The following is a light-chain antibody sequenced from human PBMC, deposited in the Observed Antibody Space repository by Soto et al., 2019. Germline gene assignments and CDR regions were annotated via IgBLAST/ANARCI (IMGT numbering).Light chain of an antibody. CDR3: QQRSGWLRT. V-gene: IGKV3-11*01. CDR2: DAS. CDR1: QSGSS. Sequence: ESVLTQSPATLSLSPGERATLSCRASQSGSSLAWYQQKPGQAPRLLIYDASNRATGIPARFSGSGSGTDFTLIISSLEPEDFAIYYCQQRSGWLRTFGQGTRVEIK. J-gene: IGKJ1*01.